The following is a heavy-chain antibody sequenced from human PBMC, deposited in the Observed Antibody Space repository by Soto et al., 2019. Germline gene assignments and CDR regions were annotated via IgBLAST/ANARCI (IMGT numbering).Heavy chain of an antibody. Sequence: HVQLVESGGGVVQPGRSLRLSCAASGFSFSSYAMHWVRQAPGKGPEWVAVKSYDGSDEYYADSVKGRFTISRDKSKNTLYLQMNSLRGEDTAVYYCARGGIAAAGTRRYYFDYWGQGTLVTVSS. D-gene: IGHD6-25*01. CDR3: ARGGIAAAGTRRYYFDY. J-gene: IGHJ4*02. CDR1: GFSFSSYA. CDR2: KSYDGSDE. V-gene: IGHV3-30-3*01.